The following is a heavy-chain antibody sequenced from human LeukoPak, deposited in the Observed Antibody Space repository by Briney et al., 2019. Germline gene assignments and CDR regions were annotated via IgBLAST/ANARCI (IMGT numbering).Heavy chain of an antibody. V-gene: IGHV1-8*03. CDR2: MNPNSGNT. J-gene: IGHJ5*02. CDR3: ARTSTIFGVVSWFDP. CDR1: GYTFTGYY. Sequence: ASVKVSCKASGYTFTGYYMHWVRQAPGQGLEWMGWMNPNSGNTGYAQKFQGRVTITRNTSISTAYMELSSLRSEDTAVYYCARTSTIFGVVSWFDPWGQGTLVTVSS. D-gene: IGHD3-3*01.